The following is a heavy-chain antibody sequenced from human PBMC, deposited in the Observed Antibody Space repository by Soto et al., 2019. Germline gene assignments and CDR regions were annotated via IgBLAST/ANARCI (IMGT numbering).Heavy chain of an antibody. V-gene: IGHV1-69*01. CDR3: ARDLEAMVRETAVHLDA. J-gene: IGHJ6*02. CDR1: VGTFSSYA. D-gene: IGHD3-10*01. CDR2: IVPVLGAA. Sequence: QVDLVQSGTEVKKPGSSVRVSCKASVGTFSSYAINWVRQAPGRGLEWLGGIVPVLGAATYSPGFQGRVTMTADESTRTIYMQLSRVRSEDTAVYYCARDLEAMVRETAVHLDACGQGTAVTASS.